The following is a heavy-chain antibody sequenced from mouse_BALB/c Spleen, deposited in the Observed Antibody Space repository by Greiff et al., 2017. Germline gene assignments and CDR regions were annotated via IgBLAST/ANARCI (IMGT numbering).Heavy chain of an antibody. CDR2: INPGSGGT. CDR1: GYAFTNYL. D-gene: IGHD3-1*01. Sequence: QVQLQQSGAELVRPGTSVKVSCKASGYAFTNYLIEWVKQRPGQGLEWIGVINPGSGGTNYNEKFKGKATLTADKSSSTAYMQLSSLTSDDSAVYFCAREEGGSSGYPFAYWGQGTLVTVSA. J-gene: IGHJ3*01. CDR3: AREEGGSSGYPFAY. V-gene: IGHV1-54*01.